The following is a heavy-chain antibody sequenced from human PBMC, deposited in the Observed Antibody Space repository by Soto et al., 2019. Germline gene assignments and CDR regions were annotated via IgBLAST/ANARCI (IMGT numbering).Heavy chain of an antibody. CDR1: GLTFSSW. Sequence: GGSLRLSCVASGLTFSSWMSWVRQAPGKGLEWVAMTTQDGSGKHYVDSVKGRFTISRDSAKNSMYLQMNSLTVEDTAMYYCASLDTAMIKAAGYWGQGTQVTVSS. V-gene: IGHV3-7*01. D-gene: IGHD5-18*01. CDR3: ASLDTAMIKAAGY. CDR2: TTQDGSGK. J-gene: IGHJ4*02.